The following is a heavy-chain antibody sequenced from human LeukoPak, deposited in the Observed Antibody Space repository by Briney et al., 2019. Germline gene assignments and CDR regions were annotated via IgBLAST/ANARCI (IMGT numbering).Heavy chain of an antibody. D-gene: IGHD3-10*01. CDR3: AKDLSQLIRITMVRGYFDY. V-gene: IGHV3-30*18. CDR1: GFTVSSNY. CDR2: ISYDGSNK. J-gene: IGHJ4*02. Sequence: GGSLRLSCAASGFTVSSNYMSWVRQAPGKGLEWVAVISYDGSNKYYADSVKGRFTISRDNSKNTLYLQMNSLRAEDTAVYYCAKDLSQLIRITMVRGYFDYWGQGTLVTVSS.